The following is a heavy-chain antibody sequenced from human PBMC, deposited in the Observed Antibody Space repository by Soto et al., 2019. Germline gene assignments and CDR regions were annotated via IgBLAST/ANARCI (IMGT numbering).Heavy chain of an antibody. Sequence: PGGSLRLSCAASGFTFSSYWMHWVRQAPGKGLVWVSRINSDGGSTSYADSVKGRFTISRDNAKNTLYLQMNSLRAEDTAVYYCARGYIVAPWDYWGPGTLVTVSS. V-gene: IGHV3-74*01. J-gene: IGHJ4*02. CDR2: INSDGGST. CDR3: ARGYIVAPWDY. CDR1: GFTFSSYW. D-gene: IGHD5-12*01.